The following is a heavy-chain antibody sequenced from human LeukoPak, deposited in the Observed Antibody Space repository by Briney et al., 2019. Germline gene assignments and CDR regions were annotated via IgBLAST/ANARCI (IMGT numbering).Heavy chain of an antibody. CDR2: IYYSGST. D-gene: IGHD6-25*01. Sequence: SSETLSLTCTVSGGSISSSTYYWGWIRQPPGKGLEWIGSIYYSGSTYYNPSLKSRVTISVDTSKNQFSLKLSSVTAADTAVYYCARRVGVAAAHYFDYWGQGTLVTVSS. J-gene: IGHJ4*02. CDR3: ARRVGVAAAHYFDY. V-gene: IGHV4-39*01. CDR1: GGSISSSTYY.